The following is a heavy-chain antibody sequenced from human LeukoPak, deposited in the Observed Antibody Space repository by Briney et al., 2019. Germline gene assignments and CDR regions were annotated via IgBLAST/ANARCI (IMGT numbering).Heavy chain of an antibody. CDR3: ASLHSYSSSSDAFDI. V-gene: IGHV1-24*01. CDR2: FDPEDGET. CDR1: GYTLTELS. Sequence: ASVKVSCKVSGYTLTELSMHWVRQAPGKGLEWMGGFDPEDGETIYAQKFQGRVTMTEDTSTDTAYMELSSLRSEDTAVYYCASLHSYSSSSDAFDIWGQGTMVTVSS. D-gene: IGHD6-6*01. J-gene: IGHJ3*02.